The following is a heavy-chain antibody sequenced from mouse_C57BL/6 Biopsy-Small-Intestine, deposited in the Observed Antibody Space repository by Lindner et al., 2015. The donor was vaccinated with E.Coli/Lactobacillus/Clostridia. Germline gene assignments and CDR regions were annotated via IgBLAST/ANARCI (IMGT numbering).Heavy chain of an antibody. D-gene: IGHD2-3*01. Sequence: VQLQESGPELVKPGASVKISCKASGYSFTGYYMHWVKQGPGKSLEWIGLIIPYNGGTSNNQKFKGKATLTVDKSSSTAYMELSSLTSEDSAVYYCARRWLPYFDYWGQGTTLTVSS. CDR2: IIPYNGGT. V-gene: IGHV1-43*01. J-gene: IGHJ2*01. CDR1: GYSFTGYY. CDR3: ARRWLPYFDY.